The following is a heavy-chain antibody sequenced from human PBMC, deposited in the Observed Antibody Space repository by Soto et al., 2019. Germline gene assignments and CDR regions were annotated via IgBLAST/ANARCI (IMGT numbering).Heavy chain of an antibody. CDR1: GFTVSRNY. D-gene: IGHD4-17*01. V-gene: IGHV3-53*04. CDR3: ARDFRPPYGVRYFDY. CDR2: IYSGGST. Sequence: GGSLRLPCAASGFTVSRNYMRWVRQAPGKGLEWVSVIYSGGSTYYADSVKGRFTISRHNSKNTLYLLMNSLRAEDTAVYYCARDFRPPYGVRYFDYWGQGTLVTVSS. J-gene: IGHJ4*02.